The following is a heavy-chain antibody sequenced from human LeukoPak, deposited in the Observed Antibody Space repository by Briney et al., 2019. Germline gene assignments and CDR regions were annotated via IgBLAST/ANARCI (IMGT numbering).Heavy chain of an antibody. CDR2: IYYSGST. D-gene: IGHD6-13*01. Sequence: SETLSLTCTVSGGSISSGDYYWSWIRQPPGKGLEWIGYIYYSGSTYYNPSLKSRVTISVDTSKNQFSLKLSSVTAADTAVYYCARDLAAAGWFDYWGQGTLVTVFS. CDR1: GGSISSGDYY. J-gene: IGHJ4*02. CDR3: ARDLAAAGWFDY. V-gene: IGHV4-30-4*01.